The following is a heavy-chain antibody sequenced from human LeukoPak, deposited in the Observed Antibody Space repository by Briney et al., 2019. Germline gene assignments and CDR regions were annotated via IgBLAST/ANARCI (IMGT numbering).Heavy chain of an antibody. CDR3: ARQSSMVRGVPDY. V-gene: IGHV4-59*08. CDR1: GCSISSYY. D-gene: IGHD3-10*01. Sequence: SETLSLTCTVSGCSISSYYWSWIRQPPGKGLEWIGYIYYSGSTNYNPSLKSRVTISVDTSKNQFSLKLSSVTAADTAVYYCARQSSMVRGVPDYWGQGTLVTVSS. J-gene: IGHJ4*02. CDR2: IYYSGST.